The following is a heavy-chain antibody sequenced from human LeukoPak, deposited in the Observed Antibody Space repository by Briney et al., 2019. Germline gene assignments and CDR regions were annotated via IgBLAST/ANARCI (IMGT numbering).Heavy chain of an antibody. V-gene: IGHV3-33*01. D-gene: IGHD5-24*01. CDR2: IYYDGTNK. CDR1: GFTFRSYG. Sequence: GGSLRLSCAAPGFTFRSYGMHWVRQAPGKGLEWVAVIYYDGTNKYYADSVKGRFTISRDNSKNTLYLQMNSLRAEDTAVYYCARDREWRDGFKTYFDYWGQGTLVTVSS. CDR3: ARDREWRDGFKTYFDY. J-gene: IGHJ4*02.